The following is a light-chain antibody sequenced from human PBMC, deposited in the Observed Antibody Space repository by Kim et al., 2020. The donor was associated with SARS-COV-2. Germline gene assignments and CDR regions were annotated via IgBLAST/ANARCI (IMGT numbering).Light chain of an antibody. CDR3: QQSLSKPYT. V-gene: IGKV1-39*01. Sequence: DIQMTQSPSSLSASVGDRVTLTCRPSENIRKFLNWYQQKPGEAPKLLIFATSHLPSGVPSRFSGSESEAVFTLTINSLQPEDFGTYYCQQSLSKPYTFGQGTKLAI. CDR1: ENIRKF. J-gene: IGKJ2*01. CDR2: ATS.